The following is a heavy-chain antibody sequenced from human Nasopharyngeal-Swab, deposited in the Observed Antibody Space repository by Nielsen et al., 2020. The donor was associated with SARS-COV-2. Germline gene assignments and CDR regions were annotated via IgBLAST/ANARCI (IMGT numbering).Heavy chain of an antibody. CDR3: ARDPRGPDY. V-gene: IGHV1-18*01. Sequence: ASVKVSCKASGYTFTSYGISWVRQAPGQGLEWMGWNSAYNGRTYYAQKFQGRVTMTTDTSTSTAYMDLRSLRSDDTAVYYCARDPRGPDYWGQGTLVTVSS. J-gene: IGHJ4*02. D-gene: IGHD6-25*01. CDR2: NSAYNGRT. CDR1: GYTFTSYG.